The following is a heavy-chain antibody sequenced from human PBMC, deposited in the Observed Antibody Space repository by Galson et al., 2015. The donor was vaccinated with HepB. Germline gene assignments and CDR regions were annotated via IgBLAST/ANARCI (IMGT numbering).Heavy chain of an antibody. CDR1: GYTFTSYD. D-gene: IGHD3-10*01. J-gene: IGHJ6*02. V-gene: IGHV1-8*01. CDR3: ARAFRWFGELLVDYGMDV. Sequence: SVKVSCKASGYTFTSYDINWVRQATGQGLEWMGWMNPNSGNTGYAQKFQGRVTMTRNTSISTAYMELSSLRSEDTAMYYCARAFRWFGELLVDYGMDVWGQETTVTVSS. CDR2: MNPNSGNT.